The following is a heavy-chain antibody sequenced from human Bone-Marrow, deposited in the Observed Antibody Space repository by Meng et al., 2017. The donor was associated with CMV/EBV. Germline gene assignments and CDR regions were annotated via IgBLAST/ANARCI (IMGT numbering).Heavy chain of an antibody. CDR2: IAYDGSNK. CDR3: ARDRELVVQAAKDSTNYIDA. D-gene: IGHD2-2*01. V-gene: IGHV3-30-3*01. J-gene: IGHJ6*02. Sequence: GESLKISCAASGFTFSSYAMHWVRQAPGKGLEWVPVIAYDGSNKYYADSVKGRFTISRDNAKNTLYLQMNSLRAEDTAVYYCARDRELVVQAAKDSTNYIDALGQGTTVTVSS. CDR1: GFTFSSYA.